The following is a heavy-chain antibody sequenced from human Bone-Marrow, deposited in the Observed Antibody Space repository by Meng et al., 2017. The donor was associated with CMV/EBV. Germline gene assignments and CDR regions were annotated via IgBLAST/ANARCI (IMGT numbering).Heavy chain of an antibody. CDR2: ISSSSSYI. CDR3: ARDHKPASEGAQLLLTSPSYYYGMDV. V-gene: IGHV3-21*01. CDR1: GFTFSSYS. J-gene: IGHJ6*02. Sequence: GGSLRLSCAASGFTFSSYSMNWVRQAPGKGLEWVSSISSSSSYIYYADSVKGRFTISRDNAKNSLYLQMNSLRAEDTAVYYCARDHKPASEGAQLLLTSPSYYYGMDVWGQGTTVTVSS. D-gene: IGHD2-2*01.